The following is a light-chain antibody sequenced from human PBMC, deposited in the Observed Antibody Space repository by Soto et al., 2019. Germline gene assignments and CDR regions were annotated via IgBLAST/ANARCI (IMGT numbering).Light chain of an antibody. Sequence: QSVLTQPPSVSGAPGQSVTVSCSGDSSSIGAGYAVSWYQHSPGTAPRLLIYGNRNRPSGVPERFSASKSGTSASLTIAGLQAEDEADYYCQSYVGGSEVFGGGTKLTVL. CDR1: SSSIGAGYA. V-gene: IGLV1-40*01. CDR3: QSYVGGSEV. CDR2: GNR. J-gene: IGLJ2*01.